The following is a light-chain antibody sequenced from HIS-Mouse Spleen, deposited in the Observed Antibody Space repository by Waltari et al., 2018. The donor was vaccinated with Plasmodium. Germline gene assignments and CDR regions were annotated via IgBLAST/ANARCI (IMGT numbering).Light chain of an antibody. V-gene: IGKV1-39*01. CDR2: AAS. Sequence: IQMTQSQSPLSASVGDRVTITCRASQSISSYLNWYQQKPGKAPKLLIYAASSLQSGVPSRFSGSGSGTDFTLSISSLQPEDFATYYCQQSYSTWTFGQGTKVEIK. J-gene: IGKJ1*01. CDR3: QQSYSTWT. CDR1: QSISSY.